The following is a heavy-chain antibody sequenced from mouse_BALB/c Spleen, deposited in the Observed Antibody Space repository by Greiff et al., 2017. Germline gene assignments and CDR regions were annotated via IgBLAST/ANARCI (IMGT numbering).Heavy chain of an antibody. Sequence: VQLKESGAELVKPGASVKLSCTASGFNIKDTYMHWVKQRPEQGLEWIGRIDPANGNTKYDPKFQGKATITADTSSNTAHLQLSSLTSEDTAVYYCAAAGRGIRADYWGQGTTLTVSS. D-gene: IGHD2-12*01. CDR1: GFNIKDTY. V-gene: IGHV14-3*02. CDR2: IDPANGNT. J-gene: IGHJ2*01. CDR3: AAAGRGIRADY.